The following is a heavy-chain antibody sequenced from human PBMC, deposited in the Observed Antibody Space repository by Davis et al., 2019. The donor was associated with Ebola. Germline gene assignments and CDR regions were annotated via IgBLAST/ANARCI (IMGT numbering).Heavy chain of an antibody. Sequence: SVQVSCKASGGTFHSFAFNWVRQAPGQGLAWMGRFFPILGRANNVQKFQGRVNITADTATSTAYLELRSLKSDDPAVYYCARDRGDRLDYWGQGTVVTVSS. CDR1: GGTFHSFA. D-gene: IGHD3-10*01. V-gene: IGHV1-69*04. CDR3: ARDRGDRLDY. J-gene: IGHJ4*02. CDR2: FFPILGRA.